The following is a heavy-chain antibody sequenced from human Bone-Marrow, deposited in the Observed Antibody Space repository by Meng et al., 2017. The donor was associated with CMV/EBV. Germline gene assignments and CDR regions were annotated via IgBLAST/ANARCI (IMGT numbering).Heavy chain of an antibody. J-gene: IGHJ6*02. CDR3: ARGYCSSTSRYTGSSYYYYGMDV. Sequence: GESLKISCAASGFTFSSYAMHWVRQAPGKGLEWVAVISYDGSNKYYADSVKGRFTISRDNSKNTLYLQMNSLRAEDTAVYYCARGYCSSTSRYTGSSYYYYGMDVWGQGTTVTVSS. D-gene: IGHD2-2*02. V-gene: IGHV3-30-3*01. CDR1: GFTFSSYA. CDR2: ISYDGSNK.